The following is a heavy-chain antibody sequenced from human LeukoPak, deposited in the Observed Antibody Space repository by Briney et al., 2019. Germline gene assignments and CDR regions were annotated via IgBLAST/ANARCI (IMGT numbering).Heavy chain of an antibody. CDR2: ISSNEYDT. J-gene: IGHJ4*02. CDR1: GFTFSAYF. CDR3: VKDLNGTWSFDF. D-gene: IGHD2-8*01. V-gene: IGHV3-64D*06. Sequence: PGGSLRLSCSASGFTFSAYFMHWVRQAPGKGLEYVSSISSNEYDTYYADSVKGRFTISRDNSKNTLFLQMSSLRAEDTAVYYCVKDLNGTWSFDFWGQGTLVTVSS.